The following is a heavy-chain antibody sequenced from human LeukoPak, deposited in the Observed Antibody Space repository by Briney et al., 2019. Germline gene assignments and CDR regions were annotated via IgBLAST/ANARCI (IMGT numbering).Heavy chain of an antibody. CDR2: IYHSGST. Sequence: SETLSLTCTVSGGSISSSSYYWGWIRQPPGKGLEWIGSIYHSGSTYYNPSLKSRVAISVDTSKNQFSLKLRSVTAADTAVYYCGHSGSYYLFDYWGQGTLVTVSS. D-gene: IGHD1-26*01. V-gene: IGHV4-39*01. CDR1: GGSISSSSYY. CDR3: GHSGSYYLFDY. J-gene: IGHJ4*02.